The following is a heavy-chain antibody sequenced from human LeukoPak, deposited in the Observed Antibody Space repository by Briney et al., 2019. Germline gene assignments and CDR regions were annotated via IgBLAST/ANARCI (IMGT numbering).Heavy chain of an antibody. V-gene: IGHV1-46*01. Sequence: GASVKVSCKASGYSFTTHHIHWVRQAPGQGLEWMGIINPSDGRTIYAQNLQGRLTMTRDTSTSMVYMEMSSLRSDDTAVYYCAREIPGSGWYCFGYWGRGTLVTVSS. D-gene: IGHD6-19*01. CDR3: AREIPGSGWYCFGY. CDR2: INPSDGRT. CDR1: GYSFTTHH. J-gene: IGHJ4*02.